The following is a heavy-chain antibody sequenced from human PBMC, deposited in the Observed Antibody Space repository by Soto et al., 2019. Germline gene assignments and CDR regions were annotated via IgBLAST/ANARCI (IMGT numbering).Heavy chain of an antibody. D-gene: IGHD5-12*01. CDR1: GFTFSSYA. V-gene: IGHV3-30-3*01. Sequence: QVQLVESGGGVVQPGRSLRLSCAASGFTFSSYAMHWVRQAPGKGLEWVAVISYDGSNKYYADSVKGRFTISRDNSKNTLSLQMNSLRAEDTAVYYCARDLGGGYDYTANFDYWGQGTLVTVSS. CDR3: ARDLGGGYDYTANFDY. CDR2: ISYDGSNK. J-gene: IGHJ4*02.